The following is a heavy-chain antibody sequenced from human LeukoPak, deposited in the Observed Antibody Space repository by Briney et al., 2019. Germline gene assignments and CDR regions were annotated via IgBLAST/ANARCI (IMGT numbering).Heavy chain of an antibody. V-gene: IGHV3-7*01. Sequence: GGSLRLSCAASGLTFSRYWMSWVRQSPGKGLEWVANIKPDGSEKYFMDSVKGRFTISRDNAKNALYLEMNSLRAEDTAEYFCARERMYSGSGSTYPYYDYWGQGTLVTVSS. J-gene: IGHJ4*02. CDR2: IKPDGSEK. CDR3: ARERMYSGSGSTYPYYDY. D-gene: IGHD3-10*01. CDR1: GLTFSRYW.